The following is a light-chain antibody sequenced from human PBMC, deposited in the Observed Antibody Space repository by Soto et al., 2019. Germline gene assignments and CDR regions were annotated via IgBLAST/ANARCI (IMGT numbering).Light chain of an antibody. CDR1: QGISNY. J-gene: IGKJ1*01. V-gene: IGKV1-27*01. CDR3: QKYNSAPCT. CDR2: AAS. Sequence: DIQMTQSPSSLSASVGDRVTITCRASQGISNYLAWYQQKPGKVPKVLIYAASTLHSVVPSRFSGSGSGTDLTITIRRLQPEDVATYYCQKYNSAPCTFGQGTKVDIK.